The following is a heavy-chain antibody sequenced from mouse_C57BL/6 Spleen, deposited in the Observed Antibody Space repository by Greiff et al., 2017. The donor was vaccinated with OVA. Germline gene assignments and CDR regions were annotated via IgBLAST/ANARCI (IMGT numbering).Heavy chain of an antibody. CDR3: TTSAYYSNQFAY. D-gene: IGHD2-5*01. J-gene: IGHJ3*01. CDR2: IDPENGDT. Sequence: VQLQQSGAELVRPGASVKLSCTASGFNIKDDYMHWVKQRPEQGLEWIGWIDPENGDTEYASKFQGKATITADTSSNTASLQLSSLTSEDTAVYYCTTSAYYSNQFAYWGQGTLVTVSA. CDR1: GFNIKDDY. V-gene: IGHV14-4*01.